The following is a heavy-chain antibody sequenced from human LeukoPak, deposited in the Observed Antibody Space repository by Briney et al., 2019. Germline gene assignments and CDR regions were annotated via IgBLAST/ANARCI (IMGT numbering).Heavy chain of an antibody. CDR2: ITAGGDST. J-gene: IGHJ4*02. Sequence: PGGSLRLSCAASGFTSNNYALTWVRRAPGKGLQWVSAITAGGDSTYYADSVKGRFTISRDNSGNTLYLQMNSLRAEDTAVYYCAEYDDSGCYRNRIDYWGQGTLVTVSS. D-gene: IGHD3-22*01. V-gene: IGHV3-23*01. CDR3: AEYDDSGCYRNRIDY. CDR1: GFTSNNYA.